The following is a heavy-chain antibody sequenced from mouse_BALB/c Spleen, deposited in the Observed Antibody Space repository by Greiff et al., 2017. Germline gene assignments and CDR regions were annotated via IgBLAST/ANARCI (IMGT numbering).Heavy chain of an antibody. D-gene: IGHD1-1*01. J-gene: IGHJ2*01. V-gene: IGHV5-17*02. CDR2: ISSGSSTI. CDR3: ATHYYGSSYFDY. CDR1: GFTFSSFG. Sequence: EVKVVESGGGLVQPGGSRKLSCAASGFTFSSFGMHWVRQAPEKGLEWVAYISSGSSTIYYADTVKGRFTISRDNPKNTLFLQMTSLRSEDTAMYYCATHYYGSSYFDYWGQGTTLTVSS.